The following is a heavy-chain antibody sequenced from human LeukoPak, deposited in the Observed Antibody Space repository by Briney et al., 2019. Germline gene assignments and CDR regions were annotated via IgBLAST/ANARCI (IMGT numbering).Heavy chain of an antibody. J-gene: IGHJ6*02. V-gene: IGHV1-69*13. Sequence: ASVKVSCKASGNSISNYAVSWVRQAPGQGFEWMGGIIPIFGTADYAQKFQGRVTITADQSTSTTYMALSSLKSEDTATYHCTTRACHAGGCSSSFYYYYGLHFWGQGTTVSVSS. CDR2: IIPIFGTA. CDR1: GNSISNYA. CDR3: TTRACHAGGCSSSFYYYYGLHF. D-gene: IGHD3-16*01.